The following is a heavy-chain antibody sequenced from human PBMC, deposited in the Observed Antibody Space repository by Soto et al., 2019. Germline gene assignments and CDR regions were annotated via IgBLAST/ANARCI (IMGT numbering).Heavy chain of an antibody. J-gene: IGHJ6*02. CDR1: GFTFSSYW. D-gene: IGHD3-22*01. V-gene: IGHV3-7*05. CDR2: IKQDGSEK. CDR3: ASTISYFYDSSGSEPYGMDV. Sequence: PGGSLRLSCAASGFTFSSYWMSWVRQAPGKGLEWVANIKQDGSEKYYVDSVKGRFTISRDNAKNSLYLQMNSLRAEDTAVYYCASTISYFYDSSGSEPYGMDVWGQGTTVTGSS.